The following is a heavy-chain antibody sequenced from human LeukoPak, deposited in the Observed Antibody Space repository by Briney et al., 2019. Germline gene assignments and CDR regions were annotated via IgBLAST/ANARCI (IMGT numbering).Heavy chain of an antibody. V-gene: IGHV3-30*02. CDR2: IRYDGSNK. CDR1: GFTFSSYG. J-gene: IGHJ6*03. CDR3: AKRRQKDYYYMDV. Sequence: GGSLRLSCAASGFTFSSYGMHWVRQAPGKGLEWVAFIRYDGSNKYYADSVKGRFTISRDNSKNTLYLQMNSLRAEDTAVYYCAKRRQKDYYYMDVWGKGTTVTVSS.